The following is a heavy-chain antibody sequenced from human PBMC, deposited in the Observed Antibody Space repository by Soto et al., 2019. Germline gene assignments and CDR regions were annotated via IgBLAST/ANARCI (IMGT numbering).Heavy chain of an antibody. J-gene: IGHJ4*02. D-gene: IGHD3-22*01. Sequence: KASETLSLTCTVSGGSISSYYWSWIRQPPGKGLEWIGYIYYSGSTNYNPSLKSRVTISVDTSKNQFSLKLSSVTAADTAVYYCAREGSYYDSSGIRVLDYWGQGTLVTVSS. CDR3: AREGSYYDSSGIRVLDY. CDR2: IYYSGST. CDR1: GGSISSYY. V-gene: IGHV4-59*01.